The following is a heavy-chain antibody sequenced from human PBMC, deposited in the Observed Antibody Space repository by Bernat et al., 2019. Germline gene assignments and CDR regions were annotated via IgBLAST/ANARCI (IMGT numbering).Heavy chain of an antibody. CDR2: ISYDGSNK. Sequence: QVQLVESGGGVVQPGRSLRLSCAASGFTFSSYCMHWVRQAPGKGLEWVAVISYDGSNKYYADSVKGRFTISRDNSKNTLYLQMNSLRAEDTAVYYCAKDIMVRGVITNWFDPWGQGTLVTVSS. CDR1: GFTFSSYC. V-gene: IGHV3-30*18. CDR3: AKDIMVRGVITNWFDP. J-gene: IGHJ5*02. D-gene: IGHD3-10*01.